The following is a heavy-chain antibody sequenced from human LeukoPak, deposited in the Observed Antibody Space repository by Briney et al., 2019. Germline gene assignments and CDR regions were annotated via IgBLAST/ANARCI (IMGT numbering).Heavy chain of an antibody. J-gene: IGHJ6*03. CDR2: INWNGGST. CDR3: AREFYDSSGYYYYYYYMDV. CDR1: GFTFDDYG. Sequence: GGSLRLSCAASGFTFDDYGMSWVRQAPGKGLEWVSGINWNGGSTGYADSVKGRFTISRDNAKNSLYLHMNSLRAEDTALYYCAREFYDSSGYYYYYYYMDVWGKGTTVTVSS. V-gene: IGHV3-20*04. D-gene: IGHD3-22*01.